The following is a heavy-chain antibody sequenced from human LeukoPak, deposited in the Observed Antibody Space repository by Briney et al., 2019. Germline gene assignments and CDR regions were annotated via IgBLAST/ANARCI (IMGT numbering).Heavy chain of an antibody. J-gene: IGHJ4*02. CDR1: GYSISSGYY. V-gene: IGHV4-38-2*02. Sequence: SETLSLTCTVSGYSISSGYYWSWIRPPPGKGLEWIGEINHSGSTNYNPSLKSRVTISVDTSKNQFSLKLSSVTAADTAVYYCARRGIAAAGTRWGQGTLVTVSS. CDR3: ARRGIAAAGTR. D-gene: IGHD6-13*01. CDR2: INHSGST.